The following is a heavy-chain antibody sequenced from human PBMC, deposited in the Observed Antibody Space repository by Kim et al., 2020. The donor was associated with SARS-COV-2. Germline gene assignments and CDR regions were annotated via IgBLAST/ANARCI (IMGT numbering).Heavy chain of an antibody. Sequence: EYAGSVKGRFTISRDDSKNSLYLQMNSLKTEDTAIYYCARRPYGSGGADVWGQGTTVTVSS. D-gene: IGHD3-10*01. V-gene: IGHV3-72*01. J-gene: IGHJ6*02. CDR3: ARRPYGSGGADV.